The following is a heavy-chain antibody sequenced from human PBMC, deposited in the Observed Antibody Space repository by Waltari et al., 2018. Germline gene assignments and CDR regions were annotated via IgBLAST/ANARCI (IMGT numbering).Heavy chain of an antibody. CDR3: ANQADNSSGDY. V-gene: IGHV4-38-2*01. D-gene: IGHD6-25*01. CDR1: GFTFSSYA. CDR2: IYYSGST. Sequence: VQLLESGGGLVQPGGSLRLSCAASGFTFSSYAMIWVRQAPGKGLEWIGSIYYSGSTYYNPSLKSRVTISVDTSKNQFSLKLSSVTAADTAVYYCANQADNSSGDYWGQGTLVTVSS. J-gene: IGHJ4*02.